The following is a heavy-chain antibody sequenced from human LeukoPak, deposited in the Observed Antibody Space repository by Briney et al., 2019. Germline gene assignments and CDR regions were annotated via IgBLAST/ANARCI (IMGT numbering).Heavy chain of an antibody. V-gene: IGHV3-21*01. CDR3: ARIITMVRGVIRDDAFDI. D-gene: IGHD3-10*01. Sequence: GGSLRLSCAASGFTFSSYSMNWVRQAPGKGLEWVSSISSSSSYIYYADSVKGRFTISRDNAKNSLYLQMNSLRAEDTAVYYCARIITMVRGVIRDDAFDIWGQGTMVTVSS. CDR2: ISSSSSYI. CDR1: GFTFSSYS. J-gene: IGHJ3*02.